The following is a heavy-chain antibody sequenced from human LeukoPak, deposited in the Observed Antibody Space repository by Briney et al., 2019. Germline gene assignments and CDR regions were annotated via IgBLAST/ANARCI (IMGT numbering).Heavy chain of an antibody. CDR3: ARASYDILTGYYTPYFDY. J-gene: IGHJ4*02. Sequence: ASVKVSCKASGYTFTSYYMHWVRQAPGQGLEWMGIINPSGGSTSYAQKFQGRVTMTRDMSTSTVYMELSSLRSEDTAVYYCARASYDILTGYYTPYFDYWGQGTLVTVSS. D-gene: IGHD3-9*01. CDR2: INPSGGST. V-gene: IGHV1-46*01. CDR1: GYTFTSYY.